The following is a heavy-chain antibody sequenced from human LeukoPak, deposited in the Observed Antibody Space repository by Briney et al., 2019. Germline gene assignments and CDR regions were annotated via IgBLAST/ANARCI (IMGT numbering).Heavy chain of an antibody. CDR2: ISSSSSYI. CDR3: ARGTHDFWSGYSLFDY. V-gene: IGHV3-21*04. CDR1: GFTFSSYS. J-gene: IGHJ4*02. D-gene: IGHD3-3*01. Sequence: GGSLRLSCAASGFTFSSYSMNWVRQAPGKGLEWVSSISSSSSYIYYADSVKGRFTISRDNAKNSLYLQMNSLRSDDTAVYYCARGTHDFWSGYSLFDYWGQGTPVTVSS.